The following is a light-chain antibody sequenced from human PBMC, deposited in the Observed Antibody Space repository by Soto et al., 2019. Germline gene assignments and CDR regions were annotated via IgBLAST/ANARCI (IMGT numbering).Light chain of an antibody. CDR2: GAS. V-gene: IGKV3-20*01. CDR3: QQYGSAQWT. CDR1: QSVSSSC. Sequence: EIVLTQSPGTLSLSPGERATLSCRASQSVSSSCLAWYQQKPGQAPRPLIYGASSRAIGIPDRFSGSGSGTDFTLTISRLEPEDFAVYYCQQYGSAQWTFGQGTKVDIK. J-gene: IGKJ1*01.